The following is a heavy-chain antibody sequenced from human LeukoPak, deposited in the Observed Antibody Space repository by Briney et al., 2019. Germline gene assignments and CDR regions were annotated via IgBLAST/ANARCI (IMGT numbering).Heavy chain of an antibody. D-gene: IGHD2-2*01. J-gene: IGHJ6*02. V-gene: IGHV1-18*01. CDR1: GGTFSSYG. CDR3: AREEEAPAGDRSGMDV. CDR2: ISAYNGNT. Sequence: ASVKVSCKASGGTFSSYGISWVRQAPGQGLEWMGWISAYNGNTNYAQKLQGRVTMTTDTSTSTAYMELRSLRSDDTAVYYCAREEEAPAGDRSGMDVWGQGTTVTVSS.